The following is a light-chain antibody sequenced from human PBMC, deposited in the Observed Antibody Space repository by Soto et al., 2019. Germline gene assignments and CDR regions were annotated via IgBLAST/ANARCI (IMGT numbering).Light chain of an antibody. CDR3: QSYHSGNYA. Sequence: QSVLTQPPSVSGAPGQRVTISCTGSSSNFGAGYDVHWYQQLPGTAPKLLIYGSSNRPSGVPARFSGSKSGTSASLAITGLKTEDEADYYCQSYHSGNYAFGTGTKLTVL. J-gene: IGLJ1*01. CDR2: GSS. CDR1: SSNFGAGYD. V-gene: IGLV1-40*01.